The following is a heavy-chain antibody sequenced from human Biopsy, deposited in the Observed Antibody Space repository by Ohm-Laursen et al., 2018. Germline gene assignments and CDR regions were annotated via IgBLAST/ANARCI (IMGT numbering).Heavy chain of an antibody. Sequence: ASVKVSCKASGYTFINYGFSWVRQAPGQGLEWMGWINPYNGDTNYAQKLQGRVTMTTDTSTSTAYMELRSPRSDDTAVYYCARDYQPTIITIHYYYYGMDVWGQGTTVTVSS. V-gene: IGHV1-18*01. D-gene: IGHD2-2*01. J-gene: IGHJ6*02. CDR1: GYTFINYG. CDR3: ARDYQPTIITIHYYYYGMDV. CDR2: INPYNGDT.